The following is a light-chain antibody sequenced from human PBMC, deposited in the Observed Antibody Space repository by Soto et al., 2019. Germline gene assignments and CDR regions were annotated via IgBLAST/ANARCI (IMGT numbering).Light chain of an antibody. CDR3: SSSTSTTTLL. CDR1: SNDVGVFNY. V-gene: IGLV2-14*01. CDR2: AAS. J-gene: IGLJ2*01. Sequence: QPVLTQPASVSGSPGQSITISCTGTSNDVGVFNYVSWYQHHPGNAPKLIIYAASNRPPGVSNRFSGSKSGNTASLTISGLQAEDEAEYYCSSSTSTTTLLFGGGTKLTVL.